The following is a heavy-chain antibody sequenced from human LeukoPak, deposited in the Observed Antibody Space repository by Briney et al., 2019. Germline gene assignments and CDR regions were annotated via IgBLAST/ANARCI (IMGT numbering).Heavy chain of an antibody. Sequence: SETLSLTCTVSGYSISSGYYWGWIRQPPGKGLEWIGSIYHSGSTYYNPSLKSRVTISVDTFKNQFSLKLSSVTAADTAVYYCARDPCGGDCYLSPGWFDPWGQGTLVTVSS. CDR1: GYSISSGYY. V-gene: IGHV4-38-2*02. CDR3: ARDPCGGDCYLSPGWFDP. CDR2: IYHSGST. J-gene: IGHJ5*02. D-gene: IGHD2-21*02.